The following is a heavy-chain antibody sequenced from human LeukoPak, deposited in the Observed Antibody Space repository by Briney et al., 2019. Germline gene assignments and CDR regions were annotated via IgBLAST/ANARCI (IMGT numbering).Heavy chain of an antibody. CDR3: AKDGLYYDGSEHVYYFDS. D-gene: IGHD3-22*01. CDR2: ISYSGGAT. V-gene: IGHV3-23*01. Sequence: GGSLRLSCAASGFTFSRFAMTWVRQGPGKGLEFVASISYSGGATYYADSVKGRFTISRDNSKNTLYLQMNSLRAEDTALYYCAKDGLYYDGSEHVYYFDSWGQGTLVTVSS. J-gene: IGHJ4*02. CDR1: GFTFSRFA.